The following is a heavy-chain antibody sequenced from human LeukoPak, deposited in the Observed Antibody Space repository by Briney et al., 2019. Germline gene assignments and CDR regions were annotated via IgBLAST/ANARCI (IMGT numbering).Heavy chain of an antibody. Sequence: ASVKVSCKASGYTFTSYYMHWVRQAPGQGLEWMGTINPSGGNTNYAQKFQGRVTMTRDTSTSTAYMELSSLTSEDTAVYYCARETYYYDSSAHDYWGQGTLVTVSS. CDR3: ARETYYYDSSAHDY. CDR2: INPSGGNT. J-gene: IGHJ4*02. V-gene: IGHV1-46*01. D-gene: IGHD3-22*01. CDR1: GYTFTSYY.